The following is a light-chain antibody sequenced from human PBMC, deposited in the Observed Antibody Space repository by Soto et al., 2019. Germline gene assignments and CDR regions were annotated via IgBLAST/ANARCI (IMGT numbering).Light chain of an antibody. CDR3: QSYDSSLSGSV. V-gene: IGLV1-40*01. Sequence: QAVVTQPPSVSGAPGQRVTISCTGSRSNIGAGYDVHWYQQLPGTAPKLLIYGNSNRPSGVPDRFSGSESGTSASLAITGLQAEDEADYYCQSYDSSLSGSVFGGGTKLTVL. J-gene: IGLJ3*02. CDR1: RSNIGAGYD. CDR2: GNS.